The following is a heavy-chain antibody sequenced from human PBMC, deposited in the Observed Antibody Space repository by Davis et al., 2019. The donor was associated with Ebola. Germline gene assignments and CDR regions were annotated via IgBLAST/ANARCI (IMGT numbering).Heavy chain of an antibody. D-gene: IGHD2-8*01. V-gene: IGHV4-38-2*02. CDR2: VYHSGNT. J-gene: IGHJ4*02. Sequence: SETLSLTCTVSGYSMRTGYFWGWIRQPPGKGLEWIGNVYHSGNTYYNSSPSSRVTISVDTSKNQFSLNLNSVTAADTALYSCARGVSGITFDYWGQGILVTVTS. CDR3: ARGVSGITFDY. CDR1: GYSMRTGYF.